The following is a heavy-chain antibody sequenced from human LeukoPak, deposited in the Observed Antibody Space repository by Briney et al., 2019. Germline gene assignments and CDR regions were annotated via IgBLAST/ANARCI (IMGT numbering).Heavy chain of an antibody. CDR3: ARGYSNAPTF. CDR2: ISYSGNT. J-gene: IGHJ4*02. CDR1: GGSISSYY. D-gene: IGHD1-26*01. Sequence: SETLSLTCTVSGGSISSYYWSWIRQPPGKGLEWIGYISYSGNTNYNPSLKSRVTISGGTTQNQFSLRLTSVAATDTAVYYCARGYSNAPTFWGQGTLVTVCS. V-gene: IGHV4-59*01.